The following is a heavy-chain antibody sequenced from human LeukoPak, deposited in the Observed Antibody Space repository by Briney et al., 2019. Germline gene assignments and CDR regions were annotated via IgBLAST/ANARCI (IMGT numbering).Heavy chain of an antibody. CDR3: ARVAKERVGGVYYFDY. CDR1: GFTFSDYD. V-gene: IGHV3-13*01. D-gene: IGHD1-1*01. CDR2: IGTAGDT. J-gene: IGHJ4*02. Sequence: GGSLRLSRAASGFTFSDYDMHWVRQATGKGLEWVSAIGTAGDTYYTGSVRGRFTISRENAKNSLYLQMNSLRAGDTAVYYCARVAKERVGGVYYFDYWGQGTLVTVSS.